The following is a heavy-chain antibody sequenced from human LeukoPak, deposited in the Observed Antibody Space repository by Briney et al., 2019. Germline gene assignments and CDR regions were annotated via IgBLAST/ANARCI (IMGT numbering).Heavy chain of an antibody. J-gene: IGHJ4*02. CDR2: INPSGGST. CDR3: ARGSINYNSGGYYDDPPLDY. D-gene: IGHD3-22*01. Sequence: ASVRASCKASGYTFTSYYMNWVRQAPGQGLEWMGRINPSGGSTNYAQKFQGRVTVTRDTSTSTVYMELSSLRSEDTAVYYCARGSINYNSGGYYDDPPLDYWGQGTLVTVSS. CDR1: GYTFTSYY. V-gene: IGHV1-46*01.